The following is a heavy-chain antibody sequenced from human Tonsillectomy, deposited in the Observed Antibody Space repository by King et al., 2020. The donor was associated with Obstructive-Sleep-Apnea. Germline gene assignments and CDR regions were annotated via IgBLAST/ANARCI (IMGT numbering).Heavy chain of an antibody. J-gene: IGHJ6*02. D-gene: IGHD3-3*01. V-gene: IGHV3-23*04. CDR2: ITGGGGDT. CDR1: GFSFSSYV. Sequence: VQLVESGGGLVQPGGSLRLSCAASGFSFSSYVMSWVRVRQAPGKGLEWVSSITGGGGDTYYADSVKGRFTISRDNSENTLYLQMNSLRADDTAVYYCAKDLRSGDYYYYGMDVRGQGTTVTVSS. CDR3: AKDLRSGDYYYYGMDV.